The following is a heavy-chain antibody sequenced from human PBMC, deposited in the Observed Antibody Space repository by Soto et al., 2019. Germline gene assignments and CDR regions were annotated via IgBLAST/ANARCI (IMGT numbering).Heavy chain of an antibody. CDR1: ACTFRSSW. CDR3: ATDRAYSALDS. J-gene: IGHJ4*02. D-gene: IGHD4-4*01. V-gene: IGHV3-7*03. CDR2: INEDGRQT. Sequence: GGSLRLSCAACACTFRSSWMTWIRQAPGKGQEFVANINEDGRQTYYGDPVRGRFTITRDNAKTSLFLQMNSLRAEDTAVYYCATDRAYSALDSWHQRTMVTVSS.